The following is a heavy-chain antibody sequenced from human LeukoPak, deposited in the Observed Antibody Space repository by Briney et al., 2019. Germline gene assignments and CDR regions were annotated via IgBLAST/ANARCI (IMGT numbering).Heavy chain of an antibody. Sequence: GGSLRLSCAASGFSFSSHWMSWVRQAPGKGLEWVANIKQDGSEKYYVDSVKGRFTISRDNAKNSLHLQMDSLRAEDTAVYYCARGRYCSSSSCFFDYWGQGTVVTVSS. V-gene: IGHV3-7*01. CDR2: IKQDGSEK. CDR1: GFSFSSHW. D-gene: IGHD2-2*01. J-gene: IGHJ4*03. CDR3: ARGRYCSSSSCFFDY.